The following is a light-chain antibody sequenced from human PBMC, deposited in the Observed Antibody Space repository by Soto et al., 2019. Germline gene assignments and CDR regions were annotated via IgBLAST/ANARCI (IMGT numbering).Light chain of an antibody. Sequence: QSALTQPASVSGSPGQSITISCTGTSSDIGGYNFVSWYQQHPDKAPKLVIYAVSNRPSGVSNRFSGSKSDNTASLTISGLQAEDEAEYYCLSYTRSDTYVFGTGTKVTVL. CDR3: LSYTRSDTYV. CDR1: SSDIGGYNF. CDR2: AVS. V-gene: IGLV2-14*01. J-gene: IGLJ1*01.